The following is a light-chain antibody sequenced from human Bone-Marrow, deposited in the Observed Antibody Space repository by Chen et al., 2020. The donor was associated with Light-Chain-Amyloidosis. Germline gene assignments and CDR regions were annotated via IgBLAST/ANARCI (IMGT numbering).Light chain of an antibody. J-gene: IGLJ2*01. CDR1: DLPTKY. Sequence: SYELTQPPSGSVSPGQTARITCSGDDLPTKYAYWYQQKPGQAPVLVIHRDTERPSGISQRFSGSSSGTTATLTISGVQAEDEDDYHCQSADSSGTYEVIFGGGTKLTVL. V-gene: IGLV3-25*03. CDR2: RDT. CDR3: QSADSSGTYEVI.